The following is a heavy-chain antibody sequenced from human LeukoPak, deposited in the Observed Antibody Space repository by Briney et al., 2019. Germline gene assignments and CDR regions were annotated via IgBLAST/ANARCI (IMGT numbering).Heavy chain of an antibody. CDR2: MNPNSGNT. J-gene: IGHJ6*03. D-gene: IGHD3-3*01. Sequence: GASVKVSCKASGGTFSSYAISWVRQAPGQGLEWMGWMNPNSGNTGYAQKFQGRVTITRNTSISTAYMELSSLRSEDTAVYYCARGVFGVVTDYYYYMDVWGKGTTVTVSS. CDR1: GGTFSSYA. V-gene: IGHV1-8*03. CDR3: ARGVFGVVTDYYYYMDV.